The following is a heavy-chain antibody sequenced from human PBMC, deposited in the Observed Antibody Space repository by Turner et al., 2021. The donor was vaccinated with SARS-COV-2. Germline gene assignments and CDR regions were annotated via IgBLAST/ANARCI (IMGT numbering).Heavy chain of an antibody. Sequence: QVQLVESGGGVVQPGRSLRLSCAASGFPFSSYAMHWVRQAPGKGLEWVAIISYDVTYKHYADSVKGRFTISRDNSKNTLYLQMNSLRAEDTAVYYCARFEDQATPGGEYYYGMDVWGQGTTVTVSS. CDR1: GFPFSSYA. J-gene: IGHJ6*02. D-gene: IGHD3-16*01. V-gene: IGHV3-30-3*01. CDR3: ARFEDQATPGGEYYYGMDV. CDR2: ISYDVTYK.